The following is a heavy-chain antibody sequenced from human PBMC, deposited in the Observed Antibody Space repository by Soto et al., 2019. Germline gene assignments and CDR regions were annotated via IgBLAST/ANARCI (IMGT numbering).Heavy chain of an antibody. D-gene: IGHD7-27*01. J-gene: IGHJ4*02. CDR2: IYYSGAT. Sequence: QVQLQESGPGLVKPSQTLSLTCTVSGDSMGSGGHYYNWIRLLPGKGLEWIGYIYYSGATHYNPSLRGRVSISIDTSNNQVSLRLISVTAADTALYFCARDKDLEPTVWGYWGQGTQVTVSS. CDR3: ARDKDLEPTVWGY. V-gene: IGHV4-31*03. CDR1: GDSMGSGGHY.